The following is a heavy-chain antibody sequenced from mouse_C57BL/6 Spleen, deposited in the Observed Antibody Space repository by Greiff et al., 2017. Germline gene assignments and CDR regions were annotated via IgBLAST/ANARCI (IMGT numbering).Heavy chain of an antibody. D-gene: IGHD1-1*01. J-gene: IGHJ2*01. CDR3: ARSGFITTVVAHFDY. V-gene: IGHV1-80*01. CDR1: GYAFSSYW. Sequence: QVQLQQSGAELVKPGASVKISCKASGYAFSSYWMNWVKQRPGKGLEWIGQIYPGDGDTNYNGKFKGKATLTADKSSSTAYMQLSSLTSEDSAVYFCARSGFITTVVAHFDYWGQGTTLTVSS. CDR2: IYPGDGDT.